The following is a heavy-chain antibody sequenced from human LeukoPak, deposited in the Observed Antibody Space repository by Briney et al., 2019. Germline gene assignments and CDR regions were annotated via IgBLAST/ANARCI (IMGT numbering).Heavy chain of an antibody. V-gene: IGHV1-18*01. J-gene: IGHJ4*02. D-gene: IGHD4-17*01. CDR3: ARDGRSDYFDY. Sequence: GESLKISCKASGYTFTSYGISWVRQAPGQGLEWMGWISAYNGNTNYAQKLQGRVTMTTDTSTSTAYMELRSLRSDDTAVYYCARDGRSDYFDYWGQGTLVTVSS. CDR2: ISAYNGNT. CDR1: GYTFTSYG.